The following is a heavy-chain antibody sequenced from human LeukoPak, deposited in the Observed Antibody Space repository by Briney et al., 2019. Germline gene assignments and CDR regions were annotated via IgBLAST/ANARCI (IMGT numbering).Heavy chain of an antibody. J-gene: IGHJ5*02. CDR3: ARHLRFSSGYYYIGWFDP. V-gene: IGHV4-38-2*02. Sequence: PSETLSLTCTVSGYSISSGYYWAWIRQPPGKGLEWIGSIYHSGGTYNNPSLKSRLTMSVDTSKNQFSLKLSSVTAADTAVYYCARHLRFSSGYYYIGWFDPWGQGTLVTVSS. D-gene: IGHD3-22*01. CDR2: IYHSGGT. CDR1: GYSISSGYY.